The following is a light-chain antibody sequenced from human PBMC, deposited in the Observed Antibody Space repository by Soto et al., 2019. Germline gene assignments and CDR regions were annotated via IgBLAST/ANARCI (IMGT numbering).Light chain of an antibody. CDR2: GAS. CDR3: QQYNNWPPYT. J-gene: IGKJ2*01. CDR1: QSVSSN. V-gene: IGKV3-15*01. Sequence: EIVMTQSPATLSVSPGERATLSCRASQSVSSNLAWYQQKPGQAPRLLIYGASTRATGIPARFSGSGSGTDFTLTISSLQSEDFALYYCQQYNNWPPYTFGQGTKLRSN.